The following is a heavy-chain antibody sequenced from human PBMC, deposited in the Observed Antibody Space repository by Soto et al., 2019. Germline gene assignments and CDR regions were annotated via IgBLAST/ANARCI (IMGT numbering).Heavy chain of an antibody. V-gene: IGHV3-21*01. J-gene: IGHJ6*03. Sequence: EVQLVESGGGLVKPGGSLRLSCAASGVTFSSFSFNWVSQAPGKGLEWVSFILGSSGSIYYSDSVKGRFTISRDNATNSLYLQMNSLKDEDTAVYYCARAAGEQLVRRGFYYDYMDVWGKGTTVTVSS. CDR3: ARAAGEQLVRRGFYYDYMDV. CDR1: GVTFSSFS. CDR2: ILGSSGSI. D-gene: IGHD6-6*01.